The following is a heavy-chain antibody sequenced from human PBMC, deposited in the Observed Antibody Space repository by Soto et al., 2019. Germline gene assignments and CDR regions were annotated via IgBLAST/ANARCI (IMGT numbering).Heavy chain of an antibody. V-gene: IGHV3-30*18. CDR3: AKDVQEVVTVVPPPAPRNNWFDP. J-gene: IGHJ5*02. Sequence: QVQLVESGGGVVQPGRSLRLSCAASGFNFNYYGIHWVRQVPGKGLEWVAVISNDGSHKYYGDSVKGRFTISRDNSKNTVDLQMNSLRGEDTAIYCCAKDVQEVVTVVPPPAPRNNWFDPWGQGTLVTVSS. CDR2: ISNDGSHK. CDR1: GFNFNYYG. D-gene: IGHD2-2*01.